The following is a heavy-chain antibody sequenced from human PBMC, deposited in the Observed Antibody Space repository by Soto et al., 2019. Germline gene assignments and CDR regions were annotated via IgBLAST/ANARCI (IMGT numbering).Heavy chain of an antibody. D-gene: IGHD3-22*01. CDR3: ARDRVKRYDSSGYYSF. CDR1: GYTFPSYG. V-gene: IGHV1-18*04. CDR2: ISAYNGNT. J-gene: IGHJ4*02. Sequence: AAVKVSCKASGYTFPSYGISWVRQAPGQGLEWMGWISAYNGNTNYAQKLQGRVTMTTDTSTSTEYMELRSLRSDETAEYYCARDRVKRYDSSGYYSFWGQGTLVTVSS.